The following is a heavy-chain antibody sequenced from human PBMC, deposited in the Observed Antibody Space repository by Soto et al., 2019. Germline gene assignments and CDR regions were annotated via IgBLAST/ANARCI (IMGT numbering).Heavy chain of an antibody. D-gene: IGHD2-15*01. V-gene: IGHV5-51*01. CDR3: ARGGILATPPLY. CDR1: GYSLGAYW. Sequence: GESLKISCQGSGYSLGAYWIAWVLQMPGKSLEWMGIIFPGECDTRYRPSFQGQVTISVDTSINTAYLQWRSLKASATAMYFCARGGILATPPLYWGQGTQLTVSS. J-gene: IGHJ4*02. CDR2: IFPGECDT.